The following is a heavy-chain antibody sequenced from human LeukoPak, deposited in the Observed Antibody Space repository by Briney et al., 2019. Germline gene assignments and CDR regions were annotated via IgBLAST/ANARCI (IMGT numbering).Heavy chain of an antibody. D-gene: IGHD2-2*01. CDR3: ARVPAAGYFDY. CDR2: IYYSGST. Sequence: PSETLSLTCTVSGGSISSYYWSWIRQPPGKGLEWIGYIYYSGSTNYNPSLKSRVTISVDTSKNQISLKLSSVTAADTAVYYCARVPAAGYFDYWGQGTLVTVSS. V-gene: IGHV4-59*01. J-gene: IGHJ4*02. CDR1: GGSISSYY.